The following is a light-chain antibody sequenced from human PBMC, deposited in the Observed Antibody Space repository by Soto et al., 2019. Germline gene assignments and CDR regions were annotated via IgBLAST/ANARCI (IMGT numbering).Light chain of an antibody. Sequence: YELTQPLSVSVALGQTARITCGGNDIGSRNVHWYQQKPGQAPVLVIYRDSNRPSGIPERFSGSNSGNTAALTISRAQAGDEADYYCQVWDSSTVYVLGTGTKLTVL. CDR2: RDS. CDR1: DIGSRN. J-gene: IGLJ1*01. V-gene: IGLV3-9*01. CDR3: QVWDSSTVYV.